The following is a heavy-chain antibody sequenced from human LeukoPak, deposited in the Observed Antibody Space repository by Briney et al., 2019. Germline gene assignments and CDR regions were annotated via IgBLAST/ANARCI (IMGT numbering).Heavy chain of an antibody. CDR1: GFTFSSNW. CDR2: IKQGESER. Sequence: GESLRLSCAASGFTFSSNWMSWVRQAPGKGLEWVASIKQGESERYYVDSVNGRFTISRDNAKNSLYLQMNSLRAEDTAVYYCARGDNSAFDIWGQGTMVTVSS. J-gene: IGHJ3*02. V-gene: IGHV3-7*04. D-gene: IGHD3-22*01. CDR3: ARGDNSAFDI.